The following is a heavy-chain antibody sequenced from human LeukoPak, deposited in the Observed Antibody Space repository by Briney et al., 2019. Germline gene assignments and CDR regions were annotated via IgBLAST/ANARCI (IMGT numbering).Heavy chain of an antibody. D-gene: IGHD6-13*01. J-gene: IGHJ4*02. CDR2: ISSSGSTI. Sequence: GGSLRLSCAASGFTFSSYEMNWVRQAPGKGLEWVSYISSSGSTIYYADFVKGRFTISRDNAKNSLYLQMNSLRAEDTAVYYCARGEPEQQTIDYWGQGTLVTVSS. V-gene: IGHV3-48*03. CDR3: ARGEPEQQTIDY. CDR1: GFTFSSYE.